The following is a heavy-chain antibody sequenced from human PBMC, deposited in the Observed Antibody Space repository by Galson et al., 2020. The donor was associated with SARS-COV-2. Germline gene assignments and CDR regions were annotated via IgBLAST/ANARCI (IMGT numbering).Heavy chain of an antibody. CDR2: FSRSGISI. CDR3: ARALHGYNCVDR. J-gene: IGHJ2*01. D-gene: IGHD5-12*01. Sequence: GESLKISCAASGLNFRDNYMSWIRQAPGKGLEWLAFFSRSGISIYYASSVEGRFTISRDSAKNSLSLHMNSLRVEDTAVYYCARALHGYNCVDRWGRGTLVTVSS. V-gene: IGHV3-11*04. CDR1: GLNFRDNY.